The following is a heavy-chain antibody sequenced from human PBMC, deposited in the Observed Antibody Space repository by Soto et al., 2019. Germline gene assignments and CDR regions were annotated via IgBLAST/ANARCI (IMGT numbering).Heavy chain of an antibody. V-gene: IGHV3-30*18. Sequence: QEQLVESGGGVVQPGRSLRLSCAASGFTFSTYGMHWVRQAPGKGLEWVAVVSHDERNKNYVDSVKGRFSISRDTSRNTLYLQMSSLRAEDTAVYYCAKDREGKNSYGMDVWGQGTTVSVSS. CDR3: AKDREGKNSYGMDV. D-gene: IGHD1-26*01. J-gene: IGHJ6*02. CDR1: GFTFSTYG. CDR2: VSHDERNK.